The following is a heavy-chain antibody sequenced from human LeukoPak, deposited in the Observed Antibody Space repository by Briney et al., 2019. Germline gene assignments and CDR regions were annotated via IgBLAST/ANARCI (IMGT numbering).Heavy chain of an antibody. Sequence: GGSLRLSCEASGLTFSDFAMSWVRQAPGKGLEWVSAISGNGDKTYYADSVKGRFTISRDNAKNSLYLQMNSLRAEDTAVYYCARDGAGIGVFDYWGQGTLVTVSS. D-gene: IGHD1-26*01. CDR3: ARDGAGIGVFDY. V-gene: IGHV3-23*01. J-gene: IGHJ4*02. CDR1: GLTFSDFA. CDR2: ISGNGDKT.